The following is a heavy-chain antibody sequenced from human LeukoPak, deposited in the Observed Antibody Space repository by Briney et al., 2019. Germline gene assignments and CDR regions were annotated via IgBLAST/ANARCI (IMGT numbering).Heavy chain of an antibody. D-gene: IGHD1-14*01. V-gene: IGHV3-30*03. Sequence: PGRSLRLSCAASGFTFSSYGMHWVRQAPGKGLEWVAVISYDGSNKYYADSVKGRFTISRDNSKNTLYLQMNSLRAEDTAVYYCARDGISDAFDIWGQGTMVTVSS. CDR3: ARDGISDAFDI. CDR1: GFTFSSYG. J-gene: IGHJ3*02. CDR2: ISYDGSNK.